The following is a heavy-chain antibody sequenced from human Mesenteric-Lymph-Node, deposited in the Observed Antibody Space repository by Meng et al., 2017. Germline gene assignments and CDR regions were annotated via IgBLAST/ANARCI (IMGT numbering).Heavy chain of an antibody. CDR1: GYTFTSYD. V-gene: IGHV1-8*01. J-gene: IGHJ5*02. CDR3: ARFDYGDYLLSGQFDP. D-gene: IGHD4-17*01. Sequence: ASVKVSCKASGYTFTSYDINWVRQATGQGLEWMGWMNPNSGNTGYAQKFQGRVTMTRNTSISTAYMELSSLRSEDTAVYYCARFDYGDYLLSGQFDPWGQGTLVTGSS. CDR2: MNPNSGNT.